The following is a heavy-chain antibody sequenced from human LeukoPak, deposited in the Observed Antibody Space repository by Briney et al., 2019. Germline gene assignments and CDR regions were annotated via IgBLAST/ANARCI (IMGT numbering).Heavy chain of an antibody. CDR3: ARHRGGYGDSA. CDR2: INHSGST. J-gene: IGHJ5*02. Sequence: SETLSLTCAVYGGSFSGYYWSWIRQPPGKGLEWIGEINHSGSTNYNPSLKSRVTISVDTSKNQSSLKLSSVTAADTAVYYCARHRGGYGDSAWGQGTLVTVSS. V-gene: IGHV4-34*01. CDR1: GGSFSGYY. D-gene: IGHD4-17*01.